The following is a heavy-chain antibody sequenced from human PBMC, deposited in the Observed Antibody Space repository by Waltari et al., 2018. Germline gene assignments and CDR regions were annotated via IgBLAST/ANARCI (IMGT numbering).Heavy chain of an antibody. CDR3: AKGGVVTAWDEY. J-gene: IGHJ4*02. CDR2: ISGGSDYI. D-gene: IGHD2-21*02. CDR1: GFPFSGYG. Sequence: EVQLLESGGGLVQPGGSLRLSCAASGFPFSGYGMSWVRQAPGKGPEWVSAISGGSDYIYYADSVRGRFTISRDNSKNTLYLQMSSLKAEDTAVYYCAKGGVVTAWDEYWGQGTLVTVSS. V-gene: IGHV3-23*01.